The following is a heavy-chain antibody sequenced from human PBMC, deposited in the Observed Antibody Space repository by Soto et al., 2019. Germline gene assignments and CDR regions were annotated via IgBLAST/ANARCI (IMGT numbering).Heavy chain of an antibody. J-gene: IGHJ6*03. V-gene: IGHV4-59*01. D-gene: IGHD6-13*01. CDR3: ARGKKQLGYYYYYLDV. CDR2: IYYSGST. CDR1: GGSISSYY. Sequence: SETLSLTCTVSGGSISSYYWSWIRQPPGKGLEWIGYIYYSGSTNYNPSLKSRVTISVDTSKNQFSLKLSSVTAADTAVYYCARGKKQLGYYYYYLDVWGKGTTVTVSS.